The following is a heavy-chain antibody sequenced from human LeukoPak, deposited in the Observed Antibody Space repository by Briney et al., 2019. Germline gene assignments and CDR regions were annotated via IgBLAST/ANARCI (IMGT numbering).Heavy chain of an antibody. CDR2: ISSSSSYI. CDR1: GFTLSSYS. V-gene: IGHV3-21*01. J-gene: IGHJ4*02. Sequence: GGSLRLSCAASGFTLSSYSMNWVGQAPGKGLEWVSSISSSSSYIYYADSVKGRFTISRDNAKNSLYLQMNSLRAEDTAVYYCARGKYSSGWYPFDYWGQGTLVTVSS. D-gene: IGHD6-19*01. CDR3: ARGKYSSGWYPFDY.